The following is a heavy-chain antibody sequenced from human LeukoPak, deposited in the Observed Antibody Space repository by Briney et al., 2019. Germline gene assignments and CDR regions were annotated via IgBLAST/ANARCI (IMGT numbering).Heavy chain of an antibody. V-gene: IGHV4-39*01. D-gene: IGHD6-6*01. CDR1: GGSISSSGHY. CDR3: ARHKYSSSRRGFDP. CDR2: IYSNGNT. Sequence: SETLSLTCSVSGGSISSSGHYWGWIRQSPEKGLDWIGSIYSNGNTYYNPSVKSRVTISVDTSKNQFSLKLSSVTAADTAVYYCARHKYSSSRRGFDPWGQGTLVTASS. J-gene: IGHJ5*02.